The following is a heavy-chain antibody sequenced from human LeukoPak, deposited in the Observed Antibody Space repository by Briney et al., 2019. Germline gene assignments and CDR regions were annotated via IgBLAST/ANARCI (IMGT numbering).Heavy chain of an antibody. V-gene: IGHV3-7*01. CDR3: ARDSERSSSFAFEI. CDR2: INLDGSET. D-gene: IGHD3-3*02. J-gene: IGHJ3*02. CDR1: GFRFSSYW. Sequence: GGSLRLSCAASGFRFSSYWMSWVRQAPGKGLEWVANINLDGSETSYVDSVEGRFTISRDNAKNSLYLQMNSLRGENTAVYYCARDSERSSSFAFEIWGQGTMVTASS.